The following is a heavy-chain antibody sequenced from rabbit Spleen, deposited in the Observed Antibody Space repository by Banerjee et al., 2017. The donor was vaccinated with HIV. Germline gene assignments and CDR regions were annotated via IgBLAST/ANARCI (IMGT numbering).Heavy chain of an antibody. D-gene: IGHD1-1*01. CDR2: SYAGSSGFT. V-gene: IGHV1S40*01. CDR1: GVSFSGSSY. CDR3: AGDHAISGYRFNL. J-gene: IGHJ4*01. Sequence: QSLEESGGDLVKPGASLTLTCIASGVSFSGSSYMCWVHQAPGKGLEWIACSYAGSSGFTYFASWAKGRFTIFKTSSTTVTLQMTSLTAADTATYFCAGDHAISGYRFNLWGQGTLVTVS.